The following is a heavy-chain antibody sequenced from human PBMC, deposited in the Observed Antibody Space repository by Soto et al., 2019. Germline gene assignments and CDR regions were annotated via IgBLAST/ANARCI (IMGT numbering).Heavy chain of an antibody. V-gene: IGHV3-21*01. Sequence: GGSLRLSCAASGLTFSSYSMNWVRQAPGKGLEWVSSISSSSSYIYYADSVKGRFTISRDNAKNSLYLQMNSLRAEDTAVYYCARALGDYYYYGMDVWGQGTTVTVSS. J-gene: IGHJ6*02. CDR3: ARALGDYYYYGMDV. CDR2: ISSSSSYI. CDR1: GLTFSSYS.